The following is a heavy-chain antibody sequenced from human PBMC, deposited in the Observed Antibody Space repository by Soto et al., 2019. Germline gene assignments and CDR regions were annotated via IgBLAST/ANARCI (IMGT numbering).Heavy chain of an antibody. CDR3: ARGGGGRGSGYYYGMDV. CDR2: IWYDASNK. Sequence: QVQLVESGGGVVQPGRSLRLSCAASGFTFSSYGMHWVRQAPGKGLEWVAVIWYDASNKYYADSVKGRFTISRDKSKNTLYRQMNSLRGEDTAVYYCARGGGGRGSGYYYGMDVWGQGTTVTVSS. D-gene: IGHD3-16*01. CDR1: GFTFSSYG. V-gene: IGHV3-33*01. J-gene: IGHJ6*02.